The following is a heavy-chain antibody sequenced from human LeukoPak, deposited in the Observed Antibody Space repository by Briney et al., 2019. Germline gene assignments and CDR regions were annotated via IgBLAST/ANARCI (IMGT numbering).Heavy chain of an antibody. CDR3: ARGRVQGDFWSGYYRAYFDN. CDR2: INPSGGST. J-gene: IGHJ4*02. Sequence: ASAKVSCKASGYTFTSYYMHWVRQAPGQGLEWMGIINPSGGSTSYAQKFQGRVTMTRDTSTSTVYMELSSLRSEDTAVYYCARGRVQGDFWSGYYRAYFDNWGQGTLVTVSS. V-gene: IGHV1-46*01. D-gene: IGHD3-3*01. CDR1: GYTFTSYY.